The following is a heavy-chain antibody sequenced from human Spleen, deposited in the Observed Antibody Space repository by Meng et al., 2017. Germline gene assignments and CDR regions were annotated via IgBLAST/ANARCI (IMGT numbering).Heavy chain of an antibody. V-gene: IGHV4-30-4*01. CDR2: NYYSGST. CDR1: GGSISTRDYY. D-gene: IGHD3-9*01. Sequence: LKLQESGPGLVKPSQTLSLTCPASGGSISTRDYYWSWIRQPPGKGLEWIGYNYYSGSTYYNPYLKSRVTISVDTSKNQFSLELSSVTAADTAVYYCARARGTIFDFDYWGQGTLVTVSS. CDR3: ARARGTIFDFDY. J-gene: IGHJ4*02.